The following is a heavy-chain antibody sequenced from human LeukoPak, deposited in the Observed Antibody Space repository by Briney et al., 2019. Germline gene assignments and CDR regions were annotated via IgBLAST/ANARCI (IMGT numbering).Heavy chain of an antibody. CDR3: ARDNQAQTYYYDSSGFDAFDI. CDR2: ISSSSSYI. D-gene: IGHD3-22*01. CDR1: GFTFSSYS. V-gene: IGHV3-21*01. Sequence: GGSLRLSCAASGFTFSSYSTNWVRQAPGKGLEWVSSISSSSSYIYYADSVKGRFTISRDNAKNSLYLQMNSLRAEDTAVYYCARDNQAQTYYYDSSGFDAFDIWGQGTMVTVSS. J-gene: IGHJ3*02.